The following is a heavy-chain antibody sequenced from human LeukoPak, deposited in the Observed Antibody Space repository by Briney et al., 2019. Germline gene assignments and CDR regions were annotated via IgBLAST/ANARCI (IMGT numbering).Heavy chain of an antibody. CDR1: GGSIISVGYY. Sequence: SQTLSLTCTVSGGSIISVGYYWSWIRQHPGKGLEWIVSIFYSGSTNYNTSLKSRVRISVDTSKNQFSMKLTSVTDADTAVYYCARTHLYYGMDVWGQGTTVTVSS. CDR2: IFYSGST. V-gene: IGHV4-30-2*03. CDR3: ARTHLYYGMDV. J-gene: IGHJ6*02.